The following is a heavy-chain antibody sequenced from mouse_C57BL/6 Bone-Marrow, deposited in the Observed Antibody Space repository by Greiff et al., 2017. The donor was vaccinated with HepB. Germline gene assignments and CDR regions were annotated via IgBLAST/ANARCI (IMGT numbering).Heavy chain of an antibody. CDR1: GYTFTSYW. CDR3: ARKRDGYYGFAY. V-gene: IGHV1-55*01. CDR2: IYPGSGST. D-gene: IGHD2-3*01. J-gene: IGHJ3*01. Sequence: QLQQPGAELVKPGASVKMSCKASGYTFTSYWITWVKQRPGQGLEWIGDIYPGSGSTNYNEKFKSKATLTVDTSSSTAYMQLSSLTSEDSAVYYCARKRDGYYGFAYWGQGTLVTVSA.